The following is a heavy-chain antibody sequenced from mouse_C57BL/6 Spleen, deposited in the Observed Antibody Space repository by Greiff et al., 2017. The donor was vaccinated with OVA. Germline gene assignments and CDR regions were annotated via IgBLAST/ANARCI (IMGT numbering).Heavy chain of an antibody. CDR2: IHPNSGST. D-gene: IGHD1-1*01. J-gene: IGHJ1*03. CDR3: ARKVYGSSYGYFDV. Sequence: QVQLQQPGAELVKPGASVKLSCKASGYTFTSYWMPWVKQRPGQGLEWIGMIHPNSGSTNYNEKFKSKATLTVDKSSSTAYMQLSSLTSEDSAVYYCARKVYGSSYGYFDVWGTGTTVTVSS. CDR1: GYTFTSYW. V-gene: IGHV1-64*01.